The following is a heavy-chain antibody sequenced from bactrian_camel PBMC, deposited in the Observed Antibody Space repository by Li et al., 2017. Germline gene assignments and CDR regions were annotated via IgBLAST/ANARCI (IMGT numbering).Heavy chain of an antibody. V-gene: IGHV3S53*01. Sequence: QVQLVESGGGSVQAGGSLRLSCAASGVSYSSLCMGWFRQAPGKEREAVATHDSSGSTTYADSVKGRFTISQDDSKNTVYLQMNSLMPTDSAMYLCAARSTYGGTWAGESEYSYWGQGTQVTVS. CDR1: GVSYSSLC. CDR3: AARSTYGGTWAGESEYSY. CDR2: HDSSGST. J-gene: IGHJ4*01. D-gene: IGHD6*01.